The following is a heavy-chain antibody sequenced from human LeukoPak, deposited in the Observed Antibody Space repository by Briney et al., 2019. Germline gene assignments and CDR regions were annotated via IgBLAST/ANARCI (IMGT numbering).Heavy chain of an antibody. CDR3: ARAHYDFWSGYCYFDY. V-gene: IGHV3-13*01. CDR1: GFTFSSYD. D-gene: IGHD3-3*01. CDR2: IGTAGDT. J-gene: IGHJ4*02. Sequence: PGGSLRLSCAASGFTFSSYDMHWVRQATGKGLEWVSAIGTAGDTYYPGSVKGRFTISRENAKNSLYLQMNSLRAGDTAVYYCARAHYDFWSGYCYFDYWGQGTLVTVSS.